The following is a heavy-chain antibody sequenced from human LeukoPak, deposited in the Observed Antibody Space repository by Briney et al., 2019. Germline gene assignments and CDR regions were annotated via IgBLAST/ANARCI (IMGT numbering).Heavy chain of an antibody. CDR1: GFTFSSYA. Sequence: GGSLRLSCAASGFTFSSYAMSWVRQAPGKGLEWVSAISGSGGSTYYADSVKGRFTISRDNSKNTLYLQMNSLRAEDTAVYYCAKDGEYCGGDCYATEYFQHWGQGTLVTVSS. J-gene: IGHJ1*01. CDR3: AKDGEYCGGDCYATEYFQH. V-gene: IGHV3-23*01. CDR2: ISGSGGST. D-gene: IGHD2-21*02.